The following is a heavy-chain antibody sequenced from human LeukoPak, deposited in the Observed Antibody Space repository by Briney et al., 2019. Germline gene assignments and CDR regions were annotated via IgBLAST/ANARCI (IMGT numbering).Heavy chain of an antibody. CDR1: GFTFSGSA. Sequence: TGGSLRLSCAASGFTFSGSAMHWVRQASGKGLEWAGRIRSKANSYATAYAASVKGRFTISRDDSKNTAYLQMNSLRTEDTAVYYCTRLESYGMDVWGQGTTVTVSS. J-gene: IGHJ6*02. CDR3: TRLESYGMDV. V-gene: IGHV3-73*01. CDR2: IRSKANSYAT.